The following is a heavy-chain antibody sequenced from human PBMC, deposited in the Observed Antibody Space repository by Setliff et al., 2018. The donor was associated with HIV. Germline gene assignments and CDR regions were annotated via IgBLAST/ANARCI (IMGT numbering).Heavy chain of an antibody. CDR3: ARVFPVVTAEDNRFDP. Sequence: PSETLSLTCAVYGGSFSGYYWNWIRQSPGKGLEWIGFGHHSGHTRQNPSLASRVTISVDMSKNQFSLKLKSVTAADTAMYYCARVFPVVTAEDNRFDPWGQGTLVTVSS. V-gene: IGHV4-34*11. CDR2: GHHSGHT. D-gene: IGHD2-21*02. J-gene: IGHJ5*02. CDR1: GGSFSGYY.